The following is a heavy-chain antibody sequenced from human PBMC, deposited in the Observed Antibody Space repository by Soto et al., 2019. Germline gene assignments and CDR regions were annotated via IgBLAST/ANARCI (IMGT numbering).Heavy chain of an antibody. V-gene: IGHV3-33*01. Sequence: GGSLRLSCAASGFTFSSYGMHWVRQAPGKGLEWVAVIWYDGSNKYYADSVKGRFTISRDNSKNTLYLQMNSLRAEDTAVYYCASTSYISSSPRYYYYYMDVWGKVTTVTVSS. CDR1: GFTFSSYG. J-gene: IGHJ6*03. D-gene: IGHD6-6*01. CDR2: IWYDGSNK. CDR3: ASTSYISSSPRYYYYYMDV.